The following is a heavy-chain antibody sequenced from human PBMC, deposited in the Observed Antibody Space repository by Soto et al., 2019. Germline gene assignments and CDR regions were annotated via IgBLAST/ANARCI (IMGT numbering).Heavy chain of an antibody. D-gene: IGHD3-3*01. CDR3: VREGGKYDFWSDDYYYYYGMDV. Sequence: EVQLVESGGGLVQPGGSLRLSCAASGFTFSSYWMSWVRQAPGKGLEWVANIKQDGSEKYYVDSVKGRFTISRDNAKNSLYLQMNSLRAEDTAVYYCVREGGKYDFWSDDYYYYYGMDVWGQGTTVTVSS. V-gene: IGHV3-7*03. CDR1: GFTFSSYW. J-gene: IGHJ6*02. CDR2: IKQDGSEK.